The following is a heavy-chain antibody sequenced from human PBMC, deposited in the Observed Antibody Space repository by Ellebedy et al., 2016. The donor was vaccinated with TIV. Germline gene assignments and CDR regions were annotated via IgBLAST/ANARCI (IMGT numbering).Heavy chain of an antibody. D-gene: IGHD6-19*01. CDR2: INTNTGNP. Sequence: AASVKVSCKASGYTFTRYAMNWVRQAPGQGLEWMGWINTNTGNPAYAQGFTGRFVFSLDTSVSTAYLQISSLKAEDTAVYYCARDLGVAGTGGHFDYWGQGTLVTVSS. CDR1: GYTFTRYA. V-gene: IGHV7-4-1*02. CDR3: ARDLGVAGTGGHFDY. J-gene: IGHJ4*02.